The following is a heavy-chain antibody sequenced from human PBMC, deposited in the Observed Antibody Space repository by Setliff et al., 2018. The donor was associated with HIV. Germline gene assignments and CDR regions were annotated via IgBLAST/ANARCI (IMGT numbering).Heavy chain of an antibody. D-gene: IGHD3-10*01. CDR3: AKHRDFGSGSYFDH. CDR2: ITSDGSNE. Sequence: PGGSLRLSCAASGFIFSNYAMQWVRQAPGKGLEWVAAITSDGSNEYYADSVKGRFTISRDNSKNTLYVQMNSLRAEDTAVYYCAKHRDFGSGSYFDHWGQGTKVTVSS. CDR1: GFIFSNYA. V-gene: IGHV3-30*04. J-gene: IGHJ4*02.